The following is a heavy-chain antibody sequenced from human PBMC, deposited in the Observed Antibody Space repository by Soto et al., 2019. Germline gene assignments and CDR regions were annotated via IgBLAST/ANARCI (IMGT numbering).Heavy chain of an antibody. CDR3: AREIQLWSPVDY. CDR1: GYTFTSYG. CDR2: ISAYNGNT. Sequence: ASVKVSCKASGYTFTSYGISWVLQAPGQGLEWMGWISAYNGNTNYAQKLQGRVTMTTDTSTSTAYMELRSLRSDDTAVYYCAREIQLWSPVDYWGQGTLVTVSS. J-gene: IGHJ4*02. D-gene: IGHD5-18*01. V-gene: IGHV1-18*04.